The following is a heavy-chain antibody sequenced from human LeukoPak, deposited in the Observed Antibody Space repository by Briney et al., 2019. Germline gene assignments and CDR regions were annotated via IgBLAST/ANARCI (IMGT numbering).Heavy chain of an antibody. CDR3: ARARGGYCSGGSCPTTVTSLDY. Sequence: SVKVSCKASGGTFSSYAISWVRQAPGQGLEWMGGIIPIFGTANYAQKFQGRVTITADKSTSTAYMELSSLRSEDTAVYYCARARGGYCSGGSCPTTVTSLDYWGQGALVTVSS. J-gene: IGHJ4*02. CDR2: IIPIFGTA. D-gene: IGHD2-15*01. V-gene: IGHV1-69*06. CDR1: GGTFSSYA.